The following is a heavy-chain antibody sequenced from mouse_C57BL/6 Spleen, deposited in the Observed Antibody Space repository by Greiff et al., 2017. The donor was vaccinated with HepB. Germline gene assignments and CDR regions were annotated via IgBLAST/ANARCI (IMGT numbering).Heavy chain of an antibody. Sequence: QVQLQQPGAELVKPGASVKLSCKASGYTFTSYWMHWVKQRPGQGLEWIGMIHPNSGSTNYNEKFKGKATLTVDKSSSTAYMQLSSLTSEDSAVYYCARGTGYYYAMDYWGQGTSVTVSS. V-gene: IGHV1-64*01. CDR3: ARGTGYYYAMDY. J-gene: IGHJ4*01. CDR2: IHPNSGST. CDR1: GYTFTSYW. D-gene: IGHD3-3*01.